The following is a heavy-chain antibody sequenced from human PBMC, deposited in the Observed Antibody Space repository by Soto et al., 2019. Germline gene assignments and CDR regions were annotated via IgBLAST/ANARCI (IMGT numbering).Heavy chain of an antibody. J-gene: IGHJ5*02. CDR3: AGIFGVVPRGWFDP. CDR1: GFTFSSYG. CDR2: ISYDGSNK. Sequence: GGSLRLSCAASGFTFSSYGMHWVRQAPGKGLEWVAVISYDGSNKYYADSVKGRFTISRDNSKNTLYLQMNSLRAEDTAVYYCAGIFGVVPRGWFDPWGQGTLVTVSS. D-gene: IGHD3-3*01. V-gene: IGHV3-30*03.